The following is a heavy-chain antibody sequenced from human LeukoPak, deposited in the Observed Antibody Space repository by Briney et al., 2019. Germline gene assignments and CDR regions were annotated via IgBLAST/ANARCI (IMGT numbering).Heavy chain of an antibody. CDR2: ISAYNGNT. CDR1: GYTFTSYG. V-gene: IGHV1-18*01. J-gene: IGHJ3*02. D-gene: IGHD3-3*01. CDR3: ARDLRYYDFWSGRGGDAFDI. Sequence: GASVKVSCKASGYTFTSYGISWVRQAPGQGLEWMGWISAYNGNTNYAQKLQGRVTMTTDTSTSTAYMELRSLRSDDTAVYYCARDLRYYDFWSGRGGDAFDIWGQGTMVTVSS.